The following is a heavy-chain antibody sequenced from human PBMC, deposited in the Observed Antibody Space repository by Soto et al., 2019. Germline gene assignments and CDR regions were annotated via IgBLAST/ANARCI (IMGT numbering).Heavy chain of an antibody. CDR3: ARRGAYCSGGTCYHFDY. D-gene: IGHD2-15*01. CDR1: GYTFTTYG. CDR2: ISTYNGNT. Sequence: QVHLVQSGAEVKKPGASVKVSCKASGYTFTTYGISWVRQAPGQGLEWMGWISTYNGNTNYEQKLQGRVTLTTDTLTSTAYMELRSLRSDDTAVYYCARRGAYCSGGTCYHFDYWGQGTLLTVSS. J-gene: IGHJ4*02. V-gene: IGHV1-18*04.